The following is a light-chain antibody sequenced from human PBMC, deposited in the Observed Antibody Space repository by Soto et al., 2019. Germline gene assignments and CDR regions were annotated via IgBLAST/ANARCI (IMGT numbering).Light chain of an antibody. CDR1: QSVSSSY. CDR2: GAS. Sequence: EIVLTQSPGTLSLSPGERATLSCRASQSVSSSYLAWFQQRPGQAPRLLIYGASSRATGIPDRFSGSGSGKDFTLTISRLEPEDFAVYSCQQYGTSPQTFGRGTKVDIK. J-gene: IGKJ1*01. V-gene: IGKV3-20*01. CDR3: QQYGTSPQT.